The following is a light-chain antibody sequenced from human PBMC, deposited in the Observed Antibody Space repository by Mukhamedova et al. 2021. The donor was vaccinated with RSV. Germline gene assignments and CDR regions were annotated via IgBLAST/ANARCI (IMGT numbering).Light chain of an antibody. CDR3: QVWDSSSDHPV. J-gene: IGLJ2*01. V-gene: IGLV3-21*04. CDR2: YDS. CDR1: NIGSKS. Sequence: STWGGNNIGSKSVHWYQQKPGQAPVLVIYYDSDRPSAIPERFSGSNSGNTATLTISRVEAGDEADYYCQVWDSSSDHPVFGGGTKLTVL.